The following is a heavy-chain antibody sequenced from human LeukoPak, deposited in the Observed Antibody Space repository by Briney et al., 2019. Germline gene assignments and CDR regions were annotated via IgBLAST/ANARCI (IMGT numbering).Heavy chain of an antibody. V-gene: IGHV3-11*01. Sequence: KAGGSLRLSCAASGFTFSTYWMTWIRQAQGKGLEWISYISSGGRTMYYTDSVKGRFTISRDNAKNSLYLQMNSLRAEDTAMYYCGKYILGVSIDYWGQGTLVTVSS. CDR3: GKYILGVSIDY. CDR1: GFTFSTYW. CDR2: ISSGGRTM. J-gene: IGHJ4*02. D-gene: IGHD2-21*01.